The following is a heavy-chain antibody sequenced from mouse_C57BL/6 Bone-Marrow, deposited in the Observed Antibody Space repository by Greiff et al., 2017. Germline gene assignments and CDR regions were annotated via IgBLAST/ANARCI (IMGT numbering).Heavy chain of an antibody. V-gene: IGHV1-64*01. D-gene: IGHD2-3*01. CDR2: IHPNSGST. CDR3: ARGGYYPY. CDR1: GYTFTSYW. J-gene: IGHJ2*01. Sequence: VQLQQSGAELVKPGASVKLSCKASGYTFTSYWMHWVKQRPGQGLEWIGMIHPNSGSTNYNEKFKSKATLTVAKYSSTAYMQLSSLTSEDSAVYYCARGGYYPYWGQGTTLTVSS.